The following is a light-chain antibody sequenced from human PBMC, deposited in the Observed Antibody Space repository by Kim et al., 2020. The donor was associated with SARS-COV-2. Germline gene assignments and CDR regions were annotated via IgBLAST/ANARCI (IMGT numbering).Light chain of an antibody. V-gene: IGLV1-44*01. CDR3: AVWDDRLNVWL. Sequence: QSVLTQPPSTSGTPGQRVTISCSGSRSNVGINTVNWFQQFPVTAPKLLIYSNDQRPSGVPDRFSGSKSGTSASLAISGLQSADEADYYCAVWDDRLNVWLFGGGTQLTVL. CDR2: SND. J-gene: IGLJ3*02. CDR1: RSNVGINT.